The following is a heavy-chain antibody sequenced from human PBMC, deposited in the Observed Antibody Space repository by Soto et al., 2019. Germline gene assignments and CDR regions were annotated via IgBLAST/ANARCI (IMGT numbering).Heavy chain of an antibody. CDR1: GYSFTIYW. Sequence: GESLKIFCKGSGYSFTIYWISWVRQMPGKVLAWMGRIDPSDSYTNYSPSFQGHVTISADKSISTAYLQWSSLRASDTAMYYCARRGKARPGALSYYYGMDVWGQGTTVTVSS. V-gene: IGHV5-10-1*01. CDR3: ARRGKARPGALSYYYGMDV. J-gene: IGHJ6*01. CDR2: IDPSDSYT. D-gene: IGHD3-10*01.